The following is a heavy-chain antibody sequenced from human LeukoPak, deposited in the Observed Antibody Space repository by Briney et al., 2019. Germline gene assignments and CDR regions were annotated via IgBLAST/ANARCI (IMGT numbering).Heavy chain of an antibody. V-gene: IGHV3-7*03. J-gene: IGHJ4*02. Sequence: RPGGSLRLSCAASGFTFYSDWMTWVRQAPGKGLEWVANINPDGSQKYYVASVKGRFTISRDNAKNSLSLQMNSLRAEDTALYYCARHDCTSANCPLDYWGQGTLVAVSS. CDR1: GFTFYSDW. CDR2: INPDGSQK. D-gene: IGHD2-2*01. CDR3: ARHDCTSANCPLDY.